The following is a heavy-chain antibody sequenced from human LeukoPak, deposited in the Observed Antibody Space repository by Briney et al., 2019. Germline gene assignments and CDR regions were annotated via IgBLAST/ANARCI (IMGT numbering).Heavy chain of an antibody. J-gene: IGHJ4*02. CDR3: ARDLGSYFDY. Sequence: WGSLRLSCAASGFTVSSNYMSWVRQAPGKGLEWVSVIYSDVSTYYADSVKGRFTISRHNSKNTLYLQMNSLRAEDTAVYYCARDLGSYFDYWGQGTLVTVSS. V-gene: IGHV3-53*04. CDR1: GFTVSSNY. CDR2: IYSDVST. D-gene: IGHD3-16*01.